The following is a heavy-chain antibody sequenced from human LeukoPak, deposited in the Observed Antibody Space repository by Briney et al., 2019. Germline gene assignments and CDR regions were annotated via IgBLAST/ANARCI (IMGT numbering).Heavy chain of an antibody. CDR3: ASVESLGY. CDR2: INHDGSDI. J-gene: IGHJ4*02. V-gene: IGHV3-7*01. CDR1: GFTFNNYW. Sequence: GGSLRLSCAASGFTFNNYWMTWVRKAPGKGLEWVASINHDGSDIYYVDSVKARFTISRDNTKNSLFLQMNSLRAENMADYYCASVESLGYWGQGTLVIVSS.